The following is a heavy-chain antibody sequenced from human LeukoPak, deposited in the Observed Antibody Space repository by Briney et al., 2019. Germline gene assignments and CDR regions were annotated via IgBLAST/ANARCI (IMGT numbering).Heavy chain of an antibody. J-gene: IGHJ4*02. CDR1: GFTFSSYW. CDR2: ISSSSSYI. Sequence: GGSLRLSCAASGFTFSSYWMSWVRQAPGKGLEWVSSISSSSSYIYYADSVKGRFTISRDNAKNSLYLQMNSLRDEDTAVYYCVTLDSSGYYPTNGYWGQGTLVTVSS. V-gene: IGHV3-21*01. CDR3: VTLDSSGYYPTNGY. D-gene: IGHD3-22*01.